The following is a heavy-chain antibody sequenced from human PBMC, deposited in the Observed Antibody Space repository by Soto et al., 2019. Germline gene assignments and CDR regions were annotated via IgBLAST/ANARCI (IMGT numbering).Heavy chain of an antibody. CDR3: ARDPRIVVVTLKGYFDY. CDR1: GYTFTSYG. J-gene: IGHJ4*02. CDR2: ISAYNGNT. D-gene: IGHD2-21*02. V-gene: IGHV1-18*01. Sequence: QVQLVQSGAEVKKPGASVKVSCKASGYTFTSYGISWVRQAPGQGLEWMGWISAYNGNTNYAQKLQGRVTMTTDTSTSTAYMELRSLRSDDTAVYYCARDPRIVVVTLKGYFDYWGQGTLVTVSS.